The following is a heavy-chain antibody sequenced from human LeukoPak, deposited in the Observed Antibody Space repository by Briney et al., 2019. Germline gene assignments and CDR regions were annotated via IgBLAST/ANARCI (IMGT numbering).Heavy chain of an antibody. J-gene: IGHJ4*02. V-gene: IGHV4-59*01. CDR3: ARGADSSNYFLYY. CDR2: IYYSGST. Sequence: SETLSLTCTVSGGSISSYYWSWIRQPPGKGLEWIGYIYYSGSTNYNPSLKSRVTISVDTSKNQFSLKLSSVTAADTAVYYCARGADSSNYFLYYWGQGILVTVSS. CDR1: GGSISSYY. D-gene: IGHD3-22*01.